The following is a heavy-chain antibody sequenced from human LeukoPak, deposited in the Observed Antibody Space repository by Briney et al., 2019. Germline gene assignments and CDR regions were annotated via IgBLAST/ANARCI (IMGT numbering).Heavy chain of an antibody. D-gene: IGHD3-22*01. CDR3: AREYYDSSGYYRAFDY. J-gene: IGHJ4*02. CDR2: ISAYDGNT. CDR1: GYTFSSYS. V-gene: IGHV1-18*01. Sequence: ASVKVSCKASGYTFSSYSISWVRQAPGQGLEWMGWISAYDGNTIYAQKVKGRVTMTRDTSTSTVYMELSSLRSEDTAVYYCAREYYDSSGYYRAFDYWGQGTLVTVSP.